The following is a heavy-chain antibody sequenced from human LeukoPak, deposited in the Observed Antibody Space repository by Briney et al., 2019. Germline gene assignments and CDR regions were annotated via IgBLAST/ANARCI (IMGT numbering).Heavy chain of an antibody. CDR2: ISSDGSSK. J-gene: IGHJ4*02. V-gene: IGHV3-30*03. CDR3: ARGRYYLDS. D-gene: IGHD4-17*01. CDR1: GFTFRSYG. Sequence: GRSLRLSCAASGFTFRSYGMHWVRQAPGKGLEWVAVISSDGSSKNYADSMKGQFTISRDNSKNTLYLQMNSLRAEDTAVYYCARGRYYLDSWGQGTLVTVSS.